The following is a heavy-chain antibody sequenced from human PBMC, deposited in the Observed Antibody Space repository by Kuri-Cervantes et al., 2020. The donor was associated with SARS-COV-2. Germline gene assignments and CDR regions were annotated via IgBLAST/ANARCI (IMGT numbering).Heavy chain of an antibody. CDR1: RFTFRNYA. CDR3: ARSQGEWDLLVPIAY. D-gene: IGHD1-26*01. CDR2: IDDSGVNT. V-gene: IGHV3-23*01. J-gene: IGHJ4*02. Sequence: GESLKISCAASRFTFRNYALNWVRQAPGRGLEWVSIIDDSGVNTYYADSVKGRFTISRDNSKNTLYLQMNNLRAGDTAVYYCARSQGEWDLLVPIAYWGRGTLVTVSS.